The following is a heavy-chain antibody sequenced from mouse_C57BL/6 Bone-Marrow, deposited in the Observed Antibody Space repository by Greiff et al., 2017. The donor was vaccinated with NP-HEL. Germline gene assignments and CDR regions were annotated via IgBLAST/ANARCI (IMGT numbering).Heavy chain of an antibody. CDR3: ARSFITTVVDY. J-gene: IGHJ2*01. CDR2: IHPNSGST. V-gene: IGHV1-64*01. CDR1: GYTFTSYW. Sequence: QVQLQQPGAELVKPGASVKLSCKASGYTFTSYWMHWVKQRPGQGLEWIGMIHPNSGSTNYNEKFKSKATLTVDKSSSTAYMQLSILTSEDSAVYYCARSFITTVVDYWGQGTTLTVSS. D-gene: IGHD1-1*01.